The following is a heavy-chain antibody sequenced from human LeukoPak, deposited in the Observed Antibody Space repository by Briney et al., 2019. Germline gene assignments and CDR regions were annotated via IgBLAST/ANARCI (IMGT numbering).Heavy chain of an antibody. D-gene: IGHD6-19*01. Sequence: SETLSLTCTVSGGSIRSSSYYWGWIRQPPGKGLEWIGSIYYSGSTYYNASLKSRGTISVDTSKNQFSLKLNFVTAADTAVYFCARQVVAVAGTSYFDYWGQGTLVTVSS. J-gene: IGHJ4*02. CDR3: ARQVVAVAGTSYFDY. CDR1: GGSIRSSSYY. V-gene: IGHV4-39*01. CDR2: IYYSGST.